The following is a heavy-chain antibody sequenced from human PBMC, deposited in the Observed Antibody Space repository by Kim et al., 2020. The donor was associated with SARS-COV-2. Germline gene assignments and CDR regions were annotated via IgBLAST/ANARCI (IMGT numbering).Heavy chain of an antibody. V-gene: IGHV4-30-4*01. CDR2: VYYTGST. CDR3: AAGDGPERHRC. D-gene: IGHD2-21*02. Sequence: SETLSLTCTVSGGSMTSTDYYWSWIRQPPGKGLEWIGHVYYTGSTYYNPSLKSRVTISVDTSKNQFSLKLNSVTAADTAVYYCAAGDGPERHRCWGQGTLVTVSS. J-gene: IGHJ4*02. CDR1: GGSMTSTDYY.